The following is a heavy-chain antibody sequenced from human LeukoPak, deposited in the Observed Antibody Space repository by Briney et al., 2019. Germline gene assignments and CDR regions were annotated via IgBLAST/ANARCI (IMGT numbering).Heavy chain of an antibody. CDR1: GYRFTRYW. J-gene: IGHJ4*02. CDR3: ARQGASGRLDY. CDR2: IYPGDSDT. V-gene: IGHV5-51*01. Sequence: GESLQISFQGSGYRFTRYWIAWVRPMPGKGLEWMGIIYPGDSDTKYSPSFQGHVIFSADKSISPAYLEWSSLKASDTAMYYCARQGASGRLDYWGQGTVVTVSS.